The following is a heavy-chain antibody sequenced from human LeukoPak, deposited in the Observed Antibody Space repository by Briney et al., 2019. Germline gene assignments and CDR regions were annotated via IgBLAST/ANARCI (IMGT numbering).Heavy chain of an antibody. Sequence: ASVKVSCKASGYTFTGYYMHWVRQAPGQGLEWMGWINPNSGGTNYAQKFQGRVTMTRDTSISTAYMELSRLRSDDTAFYYCAKGRRVYYYDSSGYYGGGELFDYWGQGTLVTVSS. CDR3: AKGRRVYYYDSSGYYGGGELFDY. J-gene: IGHJ4*02. D-gene: IGHD3-22*01. CDR2: INPNSGGT. CDR1: GYTFTGYY. V-gene: IGHV1-2*02.